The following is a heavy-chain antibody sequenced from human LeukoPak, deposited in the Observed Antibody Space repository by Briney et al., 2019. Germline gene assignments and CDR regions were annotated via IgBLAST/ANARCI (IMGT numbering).Heavy chain of an antibody. D-gene: IGHD3-22*01. CDR1: GGSFSGYY. CDR3: ARMTYYYDSSGYYPNPPYFDY. V-gene: IGHV4-34*01. CDR2: INHSGST. J-gene: IGHJ4*02. Sequence: SETLSLTCAVYGGSFSGYYRSWIRQPPGKGLEWIGEINHSGSTNYNPSLKSRVTISVDTSKNQFSLKLSSVAAADTAVYYCARMTYYYDSSGYYPNPPYFDYWGQGTLVTVSS.